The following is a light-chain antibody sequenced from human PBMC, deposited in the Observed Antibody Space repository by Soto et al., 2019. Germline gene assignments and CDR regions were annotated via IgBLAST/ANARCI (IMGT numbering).Light chain of an antibody. J-gene: IGLJ2*01. CDR3: QVWDSNSDHPV. CDR2: DDT. V-gene: IGLV3-21*02. CDR1: YIGSKS. Sequence: SYELTQPPSVSVAPGQTARITCGGTYIGSKSVHWYQQKPGQAPVMVVYDDTNRPSGIPERFSGSNSGNTATLTLSRVEAGDEADYYCQVWDSNSDHPVFGGGTKLTVL.